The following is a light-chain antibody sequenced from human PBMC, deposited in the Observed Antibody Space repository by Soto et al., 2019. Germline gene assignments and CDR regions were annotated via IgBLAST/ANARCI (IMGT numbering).Light chain of an antibody. CDR1: LSISGY. V-gene: IGKV1-39*01. CDR3: QQTYSSPWT. CDR2: ATS. Sequence: DIQMTQSPSSLSASVGDRVTITCRASLSISGYLNWYQQKPGKAPKLLIYATSSLQSGVPSRFSGSAPGTDFTLTITSLQPEDFATYYCQQTYSSPWTFGQGTKVEVK. J-gene: IGKJ1*01.